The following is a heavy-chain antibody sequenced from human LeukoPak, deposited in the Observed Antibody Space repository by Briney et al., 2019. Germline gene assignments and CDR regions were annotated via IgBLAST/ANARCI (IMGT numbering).Heavy chain of an antibody. D-gene: IGHD5-12*01. CDR1: GFTFDDYG. V-gene: IGHV3-20*04. CDR2: INWNGGNT. Sequence: GGSLRLSCAASGFTFDDYGVSWVRQAPGRGLEWVSGINWNGGNTGYADSVKGRFTISGDNAKNSLYLQMNSLRDEDTALYYCASAYSGYENYYYYYYMDVWGKGTTVTVSS. J-gene: IGHJ6*03. CDR3: ASAYSGYENYYYYYYMDV.